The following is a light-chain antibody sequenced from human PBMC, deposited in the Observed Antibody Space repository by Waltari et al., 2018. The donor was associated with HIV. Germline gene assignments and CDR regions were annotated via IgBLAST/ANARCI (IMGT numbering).Light chain of an antibody. Sequence: PASVSGSPGQSIIIPCTGTSSDVGTYKYVSWYQQYPGRAPKLMIYEVSNRPSGVSNRFSGSKSGNTASLTISGLQAEDEADYYCSSYTTRKTYVFGTGTKVTVL. J-gene: IGLJ1*01. CDR1: SSDVGTYKY. CDR2: EVS. CDR3: SSYTTRKTYV. V-gene: IGLV2-14*01.